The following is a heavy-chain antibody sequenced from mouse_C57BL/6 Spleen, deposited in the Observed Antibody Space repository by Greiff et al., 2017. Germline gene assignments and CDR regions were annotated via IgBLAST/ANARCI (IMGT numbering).Heavy chain of an antibody. V-gene: IGHV1-69*01. CDR2: IDPSDSYT. Sequence: QVHVKQPGAELVMPGASVKLSCKASGYTFTSYWMHWVKQRPGQGLEWIGEIDPSDSYTNYNQKLKGKSTLTVDKSSSTAYMQLSSLTSEDSAVYYCARRSYYAMDYWGQGTSVTVSS. CDR1: GYTFTSYW. CDR3: ARRSYYAMDY. J-gene: IGHJ4*01.